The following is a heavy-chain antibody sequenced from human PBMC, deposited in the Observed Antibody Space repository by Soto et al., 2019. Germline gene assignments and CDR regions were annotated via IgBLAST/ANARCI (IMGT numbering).Heavy chain of an antibody. CDR1: GFTFSSYA. J-gene: IGHJ3*02. CDR3: AKTANGWFSAFDI. CDR2: ISGSGGTT. V-gene: IGHV3-23*01. Sequence: RLSCAASGFTFSSYAMSWVRQAPGKGLEWVSAISGSGGTTYYADSEKGRFTFSRDNSKNTLYLQMNSLRAEDTAVYYCAKTANGWFSAFDIWGQGTMVTVSS. D-gene: IGHD6-19*01.